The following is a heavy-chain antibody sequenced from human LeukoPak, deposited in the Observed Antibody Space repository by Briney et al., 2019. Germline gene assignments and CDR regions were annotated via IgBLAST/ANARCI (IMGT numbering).Heavy chain of an antibody. D-gene: IGHD2-2*01. J-gene: IGHJ3*02. CDR1: GYTSTSYA. CDR2: INAGNGNT. CDR3: ARVDVGYCSSTSCYRDAFDI. V-gene: IGHV1-3*01. Sequence: ASVKVSCKASGYTSTSYAMHWVRQAPGQRLEWMGWINAGNGNTKYSQKFQGRVTITRDTSASTAYMELSSLRSEDTAVYYCARVDVGYCSSTSCYRDAFDIWGQGTMVTVSS.